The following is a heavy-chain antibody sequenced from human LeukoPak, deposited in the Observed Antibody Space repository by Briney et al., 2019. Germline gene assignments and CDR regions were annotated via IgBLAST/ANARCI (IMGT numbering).Heavy chain of an antibody. CDR2: MLYTGST. CDR1: GGSISRSSYF. Sequence: AETRSLTCTVSGGSISRSSYFWGWIRQPPGKGLEWIGSMLYTGSTNYNPSLKIRVAISVDTSKNQFSLKLSSVTAADAAVYFCARLYSGGVDYWGQGTLVTVSS. J-gene: IGHJ4*02. V-gene: IGHV4-39*01. CDR3: ARLYSGGVDY. D-gene: IGHD1-26*01.